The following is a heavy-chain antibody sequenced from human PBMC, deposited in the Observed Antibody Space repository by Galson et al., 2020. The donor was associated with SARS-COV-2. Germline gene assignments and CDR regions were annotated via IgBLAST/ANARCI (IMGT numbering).Heavy chain of an antibody. J-gene: IGHJ3*02. D-gene: IGHD1-26*01. CDR2: ISGSGGST. CDR3: AKDQGAGGAFDI. V-gene: IGHV3-23*01. Sequence: GGSLRLSCAASGLTFSSYAMSWVRQAPGKGLEWVSAISGSGGSTYYADSVKGRFTISRDNSKNTLYLQMNSLRAEDTAVYYCAKDQGAGGAFDIWGQGTMVTVSS. CDR1: GLTFSSYA.